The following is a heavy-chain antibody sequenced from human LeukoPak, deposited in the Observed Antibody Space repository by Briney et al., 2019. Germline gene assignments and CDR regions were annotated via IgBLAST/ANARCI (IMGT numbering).Heavy chain of an antibody. CDR1: GFTVSSNY. CDR2: IYSGGST. D-gene: IGHD2-2*02. Sequence: GGSLRLSCAASGFTVSSNYMSWVRQAPGKGLEWVSVIYSGGSTYYADSVKGRFTISRDNSKNTLYLQMNSLRAEDTAVYYCAKGVPAAIDWFDPWGQGTLVTVSS. CDR3: AKGVPAAIDWFDP. J-gene: IGHJ5*02. V-gene: IGHV3-53*01.